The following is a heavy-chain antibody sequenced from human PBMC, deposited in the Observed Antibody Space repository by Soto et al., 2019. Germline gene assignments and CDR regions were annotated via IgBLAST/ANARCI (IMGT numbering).Heavy chain of an antibody. J-gene: IGHJ3*02. V-gene: IGHV3-21*01. CDR1: GFTFNIYT. Sequence: PGGSLRLSCAASGFTFNIYTMNWVRQAPGKGLEWVSSVTSSSRYKYYADSVKGRFTISRDNAKNSLYLRMNSLRAEDTAVYYCARAGPTVRPGVRDAFDSWGQGTMVTVSS. CDR2: VTSSSRYK. D-gene: IGHD1-1*01. CDR3: ARAGPTVRPGVRDAFDS.